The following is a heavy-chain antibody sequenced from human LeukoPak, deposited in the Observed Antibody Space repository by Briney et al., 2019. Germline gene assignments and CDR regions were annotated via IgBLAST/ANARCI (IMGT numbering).Heavy chain of an antibody. CDR3: ARAPNYYDSKAAGYYMDV. D-gene: IGHD3-22*01. J-gene: IGHJ6*03. V-gene: IGHV3-74*01. CDR1: GFTFSSSW. CDR2: INSDRSST. Sequence: GGSLRLSCAASGFTFSSSWIHWVRQAPGKGLVWVSRINSDRSSTTYADSVKGRFTISRDNVKNTLYLQMNSLRAEDTAVYYCARAPNYYDSKAAGYYMDVWGKGTTVTVSS.